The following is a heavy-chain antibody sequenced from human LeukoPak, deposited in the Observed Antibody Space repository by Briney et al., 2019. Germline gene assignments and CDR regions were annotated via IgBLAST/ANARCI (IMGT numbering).Heavy chain of an antibody. V-gene: IGHV3-23*01. Sequence: GGSLRLSCAASGFTFSSYAMSWVRQAPGKGREWVSAISGSGGSTYYADSVKGRLTISRDNSKNTLYLQMNSLRAEDTAVYYCAKDAAGYSSTSWDYWGQGTLVTVSS. CDR1: GFTFSSYA. CDR3: AKDAAGYSSTSWDY. CDR2: ISGSGGST. D-gene: IGHD6-19*01. J-gene: IGHJ4*02.